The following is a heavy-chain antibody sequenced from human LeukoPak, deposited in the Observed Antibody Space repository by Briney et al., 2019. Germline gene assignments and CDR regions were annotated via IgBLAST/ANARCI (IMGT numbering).Heavy chain of an antibody. J-gene: IGHJ4*02. CDR2: ISYDGSNK. Sequence: GRSLRLSCAASGFTFSSYAMHWVRQAPGKGLEGVAVISYDGSNKYYADSVKGRFTISRDNSKNTLYLQMNSLRAEDTAVYYCARGAEDIVVVPAAIPPADWGQGTLVTVSS. CDR1: GFTFSSYA. D-gene: IGHD2-2*01. V-gene: IGHV3-30*04. CDR3: ARGAEDIVVVPAAIPPAD.